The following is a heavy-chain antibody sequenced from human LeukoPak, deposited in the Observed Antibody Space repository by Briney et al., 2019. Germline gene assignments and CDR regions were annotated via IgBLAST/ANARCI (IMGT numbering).Heavy chain of an antibody. CDR1: GYTFTSYA. V-gene: IGHV1-3*01. Sequence: ASVKVSCKASGYTFTSYAMHWVRQAPGQRLEWMGWINAGNGNTKYSQKFQGRVTITRDTSASTAYMELSSLRSEDTAVYHCARDGGAAAAPLDYWGQGTLLTVSS. CDR2: INAGNGNT. D-gene: IGHD6-13*01. J-gene: IGHJ4*02. CDR3: ARDGGAAAAPLDY.